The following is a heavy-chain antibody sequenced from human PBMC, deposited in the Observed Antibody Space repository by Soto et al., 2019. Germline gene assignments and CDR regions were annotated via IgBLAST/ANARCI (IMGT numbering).Heavy chain of an antibody. Sequence: KPSENLSLTCTVSGGSISSGDYYWSWIRQPPGKGLEWIGYIYYSGSTYYNPSLKSRVTISVDTSKNQFSLKLSSVTAADTAVYYCARYYGGNSDNWFASWGQGTLVTVSS. D-gene: IGHD4-17*01. J-gene: IGHJ5*01. CDR2: IYYSGST. V-gene: IGHV4-30-4*01. CDR1: GGSISSGDYY. CDR3: ARYYGGNSDNWFAS.